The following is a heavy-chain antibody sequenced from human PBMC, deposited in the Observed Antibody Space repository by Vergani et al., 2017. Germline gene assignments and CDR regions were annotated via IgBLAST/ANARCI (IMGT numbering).Heavy chain of an antibody. V-gene: IGHV3-30*18. Sequence: VQLVESGGGLIQPGGSLRLSCAASGFTFSSYGMHWVRQAPGKGLEWVAVISYDGSNKYYADSVKGRFTISRDNSKNTLYPQMNSLRAEDTAVFYCAKDQQWLVNYYGMDVWGQGTTVTVSS. J-gene: IGHJ6*02. D-gene: IGHD6-19*01. CDR1: GFTFSSYG. CDR3: AKDQQWLVNYYGMDV. CDR2: ISYDGSNK.